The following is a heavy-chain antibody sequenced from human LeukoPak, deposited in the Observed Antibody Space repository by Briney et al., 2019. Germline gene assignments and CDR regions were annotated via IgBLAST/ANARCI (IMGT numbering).Heavy chain of an antibody. CDR1: GFTFSSYG. Sequence: GRSLRLSCAASGFTFSSYGMHWVRQAPGKGLEWVAVIWYDGSNKYYADSVKGRFTISRDNSKNTLYLQMNSLRAEDTAVYYCTTVTHGYFDLWGRGTLVTVSS. CDR2: IWYDGSNK. D-gene: IGHD4-17*01. J-gene: IGHJ2*01. CDR3: TTVTHGYFDL. V-gene: IGHV3-33*01.